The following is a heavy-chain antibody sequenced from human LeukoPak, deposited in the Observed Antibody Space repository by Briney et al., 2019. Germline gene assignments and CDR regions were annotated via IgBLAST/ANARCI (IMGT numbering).Heavy chain of an antibody. CDR3: ARGPQVYGIGGSTAAKIDL. CDR1: GYTFTSNG. V-gene: IGHV1-46*01. Sequence: ASVTVSRNASGYTFTSNGMHWVRHPPAQGLERMGIINLSDGSTSYAQKFQGRVTMTSDMSTSKVYLELRSLRSEATDAYYYARGPQVYGIGGSTAAKIDLWGEGTRVSVSS. CDR2: INLSDGST. D-gene: IGHD3-10*01. J-gene: IGHJ4*02.